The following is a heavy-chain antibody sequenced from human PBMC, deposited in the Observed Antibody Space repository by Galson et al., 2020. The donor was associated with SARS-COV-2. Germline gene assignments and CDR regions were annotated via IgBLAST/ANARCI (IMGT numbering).Heavy chain of an antibody. Sequence: GESLKISCTASGVYFSTYEMNWVRQAPGKGLEWVSYISGSGVNIYYADSVKGRFTISRDNARNSLYLQMNSLGADDTAVYYCVGSIDYWGQGTLVTVSS. V-gene: IGHV3-48*03. J-gene: IGHJ4*02. CDR3: VGSIDY. CDR2: ISGSGVNI. D-gene: IGHD3-16*01. CDR1: GVYFSTYE.